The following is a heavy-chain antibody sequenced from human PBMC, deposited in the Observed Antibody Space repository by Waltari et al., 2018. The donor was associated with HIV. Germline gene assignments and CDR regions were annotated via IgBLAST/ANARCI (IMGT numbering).Heavy chain of an antibody. CDR1: GYSISSGYY. CDR2: VYHSGSA. CDR3: ARDSRHRFDY. V-gene: IGHV4-38-2*02. J-gene: IGHJ4*02. Sequence: QVQLQESGPGLVKPSETLSLTCTVSGYSISSGYYWGWIRQPPGKGLEWIGSVYHSGSAYDNPSRKSRVSTSVDTSKNQYSRRLGSVTAADTAVYYCARDSRHRFDYWGQGTLVTVSS.